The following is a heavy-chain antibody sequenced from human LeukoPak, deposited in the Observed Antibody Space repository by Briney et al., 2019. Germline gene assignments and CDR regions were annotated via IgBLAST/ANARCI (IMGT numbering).Heavy chain of an antibody. CDR3: ARLAYYYDSSGYYPGECYFDY. Sequence: SVKVSCKASGGTFSSYAISWVRQAPGQGLEWMGGIIPIFGTANYAQKFQGRVTITADESTSTAYMELSSLRSEDTAVYYCARLAYYYDSSGYYPGECYFDYWGQGTLVTVSS. J-gene: IGHJ4*02. D-gene: IGHD3-22*01. CDR1: GGTFSSYA. CDR2: IIPIFGTA. V-gene: IGHV1-69*13.